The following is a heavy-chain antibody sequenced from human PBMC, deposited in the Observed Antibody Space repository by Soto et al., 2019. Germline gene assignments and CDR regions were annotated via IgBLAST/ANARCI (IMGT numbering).Heavy chain of an antibody. CDR2: INPSGGGT. D-gene: IGHD2-15*01. J-gene: IGHJ6*04. Sequence: ASVKVSCKASGYTFTSHYFHWVRQAPGQGLEWMGIINPSGGGTSYAQKFQGRLTMTRDTSTSTVYMELSSLRSEDTAVYYCARDGEIVVVVAAYNEMDVGGKGTTVTVSS. CDR1: GYTFTSHY. V-gene: IGHV1-46*01. CDR3: ARDGEIVVVVAAYNEMDV.